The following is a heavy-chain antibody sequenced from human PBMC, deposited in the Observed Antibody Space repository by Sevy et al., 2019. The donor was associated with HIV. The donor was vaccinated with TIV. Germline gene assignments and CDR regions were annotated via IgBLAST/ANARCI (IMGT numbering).Heavy chain of an antibody. J-gene: IGHJ5*02. CDR1: GGSISSDNYS. CDR3: ARDALTRGWFDP. D-gene: IGHD3-16*01. V-gene: IGHV4-30-2*01. Sequence: SETLSLTCAVSGGSISSDNYSWSWMRQPLGKGLEWIGYIYHSGSTHYNLSLKSRVTISVDRSKNQFSLKLSSVTAADTAVYYCARDALTRGWFDPWGQGTLVTVSS. CDR2: IYHSGST.